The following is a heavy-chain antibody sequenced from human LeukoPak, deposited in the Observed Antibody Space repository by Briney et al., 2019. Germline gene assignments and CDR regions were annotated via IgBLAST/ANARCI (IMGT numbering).Heavy chain of an antibody. CDR3: ARDPDEWIQLGHFDY. D-gene: IGHD5-18*01. Sequence: PGGSLRLSCAASGFTFSSYWMHWVRQAPGKGLVWVSRINSDGSSTSYADSVKGRFTISRDNAKNTLYLRMNSLRAEDTAVYYCARDPDEWIQLGHFDYWGQGTLVTVSS. J-gene: IGHJ4*02. CDR1: GFTFSSYW. V-gene: IGHV3-74*01. CDR2: INSDGSST.